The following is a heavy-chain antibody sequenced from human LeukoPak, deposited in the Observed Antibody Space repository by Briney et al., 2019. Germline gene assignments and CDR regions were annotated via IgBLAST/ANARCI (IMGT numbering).Heavy chain of an antibody. CDR2: IIPILGIA. Sequence: SVKVSCKASGGTFSSYAISWVRQAPGQGLEWMGRIIPILGIANYAQKFQGRVTITADKSTSTAYMELRSLRSDDTAVYYCARDPHYDILTGWGNTLDPWGQGTLVTVSS. V-gene: IGHV1-69*04. CDR1: GGTFSSYA. D-gene: IGHD3-9*01. J-gene: IGHJ5*02. CDR3: ARDPHYDILTGWGNTLDP.